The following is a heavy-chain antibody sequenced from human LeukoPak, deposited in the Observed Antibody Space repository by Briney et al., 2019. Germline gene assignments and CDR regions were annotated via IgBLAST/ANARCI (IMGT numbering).Heavy chain of an antibody. CDR3: ARAGTGYYSFLFDY. CDR2: IYYSGST. D-gene: IGHD3/OR15-3a*01. V-gene: IGHV4-59*01. Sequence: SETLSLTCTVSGGSISTYYWSWIRQPPGKGLEWIGFIYYSGSTNQNPSLRSRVTISVDTSKNQFSLKLSSVTAADTALYYCARAGTGYYSFLFDYWGQGTLVTVSS. J-gene: IGHJ4*02. CDR1: GGSISTYY.